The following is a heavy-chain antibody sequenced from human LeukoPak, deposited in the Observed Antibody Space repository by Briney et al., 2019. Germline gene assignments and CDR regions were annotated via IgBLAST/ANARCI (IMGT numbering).Heavy chain of an antibody. CDR2: ISSSGSDS. D-gene: IGHD1-26*01. J-gene: IGHJ4*02. CDR3: ARGRRQNSESPTSLDY. CDR1: GFTFSSYS. V-gene: IGHV3-48*04. Sequence: QPGGSLRLSCAASGFTFSSYSMNWVRQAPGKGLEWVSYISSSGSDSTYADSVRGRFTVSRDNAMNSLYLQMNSLRAEDTAVYYCARGRRQNSESPTSLDYWGQGTLVTVSS.